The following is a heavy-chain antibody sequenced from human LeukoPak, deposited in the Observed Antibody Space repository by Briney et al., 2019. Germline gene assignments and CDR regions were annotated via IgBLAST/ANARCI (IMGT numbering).Heavy chain of an antibody. CDR3: ARGRSRVVRGVRPGIDY. CDR1: GYTFTGYY. J-gene: IGHJ4*02. Sequence: ASVKVSCKASGYTFTGYYMHWVRQAPGQGLEWMGWINPNSGGTNYALKFQGRVTMTRNTSISTAYMELSSLRSEDTAVYYCARGRSRVVRGVRPGIDYWGQGTLVTVSS. CDR2: INPNSGGT. D-gene: IGHD3-10*01. V-gene: IGHV1-2*02.